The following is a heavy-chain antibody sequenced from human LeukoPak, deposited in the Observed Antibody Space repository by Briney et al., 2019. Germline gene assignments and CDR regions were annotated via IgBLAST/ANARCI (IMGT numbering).Heavy chain of an antibody. CDR2: INHSGST. Sequence: PSETLSLTCAVYGGSFSSYYWSWIRQPPGKGLEWIGEINHSGSTNYNPSLKSRVTISVDTSKNQFSLKLSSVTAADTAVYYCARDNVIVGATHFDYWGQGTLVTVSS. CDR3: ARDNVIVGATHFDY. CDR1: GGSFSSYY. D-gene: IGHD1-26*01. J-gene: IGHJ4*02. V-gene: IGHV4-34*01.